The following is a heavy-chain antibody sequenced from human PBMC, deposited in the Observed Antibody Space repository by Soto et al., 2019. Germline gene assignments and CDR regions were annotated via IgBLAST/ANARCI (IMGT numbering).Heavy chain of an antibody. Sequence: GGSLRLSCAASGFTFSSYAMSWVRQAPGKGLEWVSAISGSGGSTYYADSVKGRFAISRDNSKNTLYLQMNSLRAEDTAVYYCAKDPLYDSSGYPVGHWFDPWGQGTLVTVSS. J-gene: IGHJ5*02. CDR3: AKDPLYDSSGYPVGHWFDP. D-gene: IGHD3-22*01. V-gene: IGHV3-23*01. CDR2: ISGSGGST. CDR1: GFTFSSYA.